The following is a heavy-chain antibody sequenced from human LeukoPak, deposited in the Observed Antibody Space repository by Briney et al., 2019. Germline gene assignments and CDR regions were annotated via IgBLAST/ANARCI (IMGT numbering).Heavy chain of an antibody. J-gene: IGHJ4*02. D-gene: IGHD3-10*01. CDR2: IYYSGST. CDR3: ARERRSITMVRGVIGPV. CDR1: GASLSSSDYY. V-gene: IGHV4-30-4*08. Sequence: PSETLSLTCTVSGASLSSSDYYWSWIRQPPGKGLEWIGYIYYSGSTYYNPSLKSRVTISVDTSKNQFSLKLSSVTAADTAVYYCARERRSITMVRGVIGPVWGQGTLVTVSS.